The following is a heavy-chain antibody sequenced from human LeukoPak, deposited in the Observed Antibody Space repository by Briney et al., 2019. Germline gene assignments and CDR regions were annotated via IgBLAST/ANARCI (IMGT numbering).Heavy chain of an antibody. CDR2: ISGSGSTK. V-gene: IGHV3-48*03. Sequence: GGSLRLSCAASGFTFSSYEMNWVRQAPGKGLEWVSYISGSGSTKYYADSVKGRFTISRDNAKSSLYLQINSLSAEDTAVYYCAKDRVDVLTGYFYYWGQGVLVTVSS. J-gene: IGHJ4*02. CDR1: GFTFSSYE. CDR3: AKDRVDVLTGYFYY. D-gene: IGHD3-9*01.